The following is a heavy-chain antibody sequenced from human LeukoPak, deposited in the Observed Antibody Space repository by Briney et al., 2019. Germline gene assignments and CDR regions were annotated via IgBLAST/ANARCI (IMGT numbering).Heavy chain of an antibody. CDR3: ARGEGYTYGFSEY. Sequence: PGRSLRLSCAASGFTFSSYGMHWVRQAPGKGLEWVAVIFNDGSNKYYADSVKGRFTISRDNSKNTLYLQMNSLRAEDTAVYYCARGEGYTYGFSEYWGQGTLVTVSS. D-gene: IGHD5-18*01. CDR2: IFNDGSNK. J-gene: IGHJ4*02. V-gene: IGHV3-30*19. CDR1: GFTFSSYG.